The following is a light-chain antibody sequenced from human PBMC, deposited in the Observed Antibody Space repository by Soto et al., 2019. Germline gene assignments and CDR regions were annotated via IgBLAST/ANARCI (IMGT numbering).Light chain of an antibody. V-gene: IGKV3-20*01. Sequence: EIVLTQSPGTLSLSPGERATLSCRASQSVSSSYLAWYQQKPGQAPRQLIYGASSRATGIPDRFSGSGSGTDFNITITRLEPEDFAVYYCQHYRTSFGGGTRVEIK. CDR2: GAS. CDR1: QSVSSSY. CDR3: QHYRTS. J-gene: IGKJ4*01.